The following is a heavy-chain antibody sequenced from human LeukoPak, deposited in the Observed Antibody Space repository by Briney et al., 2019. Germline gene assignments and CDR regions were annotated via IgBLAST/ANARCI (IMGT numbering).Heavy chain of an antibody. Sequence: GGSLRLSCAASGFTFSSYSMNWVRQAPGKGLEWVSSISSSSSYIYYAGSVKGRFTISRDNAKNSLYLQMNSLRAEDTAVYYCARDSAVVVVPANEAWFDPWGQGTLVTVSS. CDR2: ISSSSSYI. D-gene: IGHD2-2*01. J-gene: IGHJ5*02. CDR3: ARDSAVVVVPANEAWFDP. V-gene: IGHV3-21*01. CDR1: GFTFSSYS.